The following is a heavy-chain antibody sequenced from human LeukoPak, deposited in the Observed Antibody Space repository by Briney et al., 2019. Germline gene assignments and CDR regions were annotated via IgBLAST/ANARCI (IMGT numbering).Heavy chain of an antibody. CDR2: IIPIFGTA. CDR3: ARALGWLDYFDY. Sequence: GASVKVSCKASGYTFTGYYMHWVRQAPGQGLEWMGGIIPIFGTANYAQKFQGRVTITADESTSTAYMELSSLRSEDTAVYYCARALGWLDYFDYWGQGTLVTVSS. J-gene: IGHJ4*02. D-gene: IGHD6-19*01. CDR1: GYTFTGYY. V-gene: IGHV1-69*13.